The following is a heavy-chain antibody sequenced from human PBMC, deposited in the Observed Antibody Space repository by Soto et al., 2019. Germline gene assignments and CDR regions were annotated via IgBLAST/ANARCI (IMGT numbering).Heavy chain of an antibody. V-gene: IGHV3-33*01. CDR2: IWYDGSNK. J-gene: IGHJ2*01. CDR1: GFTFSSRS. CDR3: ARLGSDVVVEADRMDWYFDL. D-gene: IGHD2-15*01. Sequence: QEQLVESGGGVVQPGGSLRLSCSASGFTFSSRSMHWVRQAPGKGPEWVALIWYDGSNKYYADSVKGRFTISRDNSNNMLYLEMSTLRAEDTAVYFCARLGSDVVVEADRMDWYFDLWGRGTLVTVSS.